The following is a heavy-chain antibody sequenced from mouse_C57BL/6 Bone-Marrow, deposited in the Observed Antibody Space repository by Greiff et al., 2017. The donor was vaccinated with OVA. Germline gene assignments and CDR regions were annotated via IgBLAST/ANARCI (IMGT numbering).Heavy chain of an antibody. CDR1: GYAFSNYW. CDR2: IYPGDGDI. CDR3: ARGAY. J-gene: IGHJ2*01. V-gene: IGHV1-80*01. Sequence: QVHVKQSGAELVKPGASVKISCKASGYAFSNYWMNWVQQRPGKGLEWIGQIYPGDGDINYNGKFKGKATLTADKSSNTAYMQFSILTSEDSAVYFCARGAYWGQGTTLTVSS.